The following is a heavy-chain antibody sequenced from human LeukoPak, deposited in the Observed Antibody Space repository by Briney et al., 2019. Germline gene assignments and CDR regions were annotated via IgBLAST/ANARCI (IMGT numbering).Heavy chain of an antibody. Sequence: GGSLRLSCAASGFTFTDSYMSWIRQAPGKGLEWVSYIGSYGSTKYYADSVKGRFTISRDNAKNSLYLQMNSLRAEDTAVYYCARGTPGSGSFDYWGQGTLVTVSS. V-gene: IGHV3-11*04. D-gene: IGHD3-10*01. CDR3: ARGTPGSGSFDY. CDR1: GFTFTDSY. CDR2: IGSYGSTK. J-gene: IGHJ4*02.